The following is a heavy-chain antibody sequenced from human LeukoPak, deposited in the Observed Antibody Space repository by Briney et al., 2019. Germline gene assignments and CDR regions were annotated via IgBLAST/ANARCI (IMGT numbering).Heavy chain of an antibody. D-gene: IGHD3-10*01. CDR3: AKRGVVVRVILVGFHKEANYFDS. Sequence: GGSLRLSCAVSGITLSNYGMSWVRQAPGKALEWVAGISGGGGGTNYADSVKGRFTISGDNPKNTLYLQMHSLRAEDTAVYFCAKRGVVVRVILVGFHKEANYFDSWGQGALVTVSS. J-gene: IGHJ4*02. CDR1: GITLSNYG. V-gene: IGHV3-23*01. CDR2: ISGGGGGT.